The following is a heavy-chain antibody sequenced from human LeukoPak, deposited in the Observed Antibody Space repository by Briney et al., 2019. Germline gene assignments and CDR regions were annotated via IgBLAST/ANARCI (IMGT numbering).Heavy chain of an antibody. CDR1: GFTFSTYS. D-gene: IGHD6-19*01. CDR3: ARDLGGWREYYFDN. J-gene: IGHJ4*02. CDR2: ISSSSGYL. V-gene: IGHV3-48*02. Sequence: GGSLRLSCAASGFTFSTYSMNWVRQAPGKGLEWVSYISSSSGYLYYADSVKGRFTISRDNAKNSLYLQMNSLRDEDTAVYYCARDLGGWREYYFDNWGQGTLVTVSS.